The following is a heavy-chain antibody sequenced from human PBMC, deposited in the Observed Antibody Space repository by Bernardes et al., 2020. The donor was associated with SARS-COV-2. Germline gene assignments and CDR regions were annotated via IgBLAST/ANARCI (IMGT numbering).Heavy chain of an antibody. CDR3: AARVGYCSNGVCYSNDY. J-gene: IGHJ4*02. V-gene: IGHV1-46*03. D-gene: IGHD2-8*01. Sequence: ATTKAYCKASGYTFISYYMHWVRQAPGQGLEYVGIINPSGGSTAYPQKFQGRITMTRDTSTSTVYMELSSLRFEDTAVYYCAARVGYCSNGVCYSNDYWGQGTLVTVSS. CDR1: GYTFISYY. CDR2: INPSGGST.